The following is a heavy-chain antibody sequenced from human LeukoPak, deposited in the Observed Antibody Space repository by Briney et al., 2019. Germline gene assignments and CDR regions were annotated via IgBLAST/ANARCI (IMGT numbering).Heavy chain of an antibody. J-gene: IGHJ4*02. V-gene: IGHV3-7*03. Sequence: GGSLRLSCAASGFIFSDYYMSWIRQAPGKGLEWVATINPDGGEKYYVDSVKGRFTISRDNTKNSLSLEMNSLRAEDTAVYYCARDYGNGGDYFDYWGQGTLVTVSS. CDR1: GFIFSDYY. CDR3: ARDYGNGGDYFDY. D-gene: IGHD7-27*01. CDR2: INPDGGEK.